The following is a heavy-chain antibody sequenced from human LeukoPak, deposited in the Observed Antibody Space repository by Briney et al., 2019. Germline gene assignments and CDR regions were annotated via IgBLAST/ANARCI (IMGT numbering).Heavy chain of an antibody. V-gene: IGHV3-23*01. CDR3: AITRETVTSA. CDR2: ISISGGTT. J-gene: IGHJ5*02. D-gene: IGHD4-17*01. Sequence: GGSLRLSCAASGFTFSSYAMSWVRQAPGKGLESVSTISISGGTTYYADSVKGRFTISRDNSRNTLYLQMSSLRADDTAVYFCAITRETVTSAWGRGVLVTVSS. CDR1: GFTFSSYA.